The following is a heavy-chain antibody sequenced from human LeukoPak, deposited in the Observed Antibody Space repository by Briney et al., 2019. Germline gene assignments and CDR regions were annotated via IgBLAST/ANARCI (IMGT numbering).Heavy chain of an antibody. J-gene: IGHJ6*03. CDR2: ISAYNGNT. CDR3: ARGADIVVVPAAIHEYYYYMDV. Sequence: GASVKVSCKASGYTFTSYGISWVRQAPGQGLERMGWISAYNGNTNYAQKLQGRVTMTTDTSTSTAYMELRSLRSDDTAVYYCARGADIVVVPAAIHEYYYYMDVWGKGTTVTVSS. D-gene: IGHD2-2*02. V-gene: IGHV1-18*01. CDR1: GYTFTSYG.